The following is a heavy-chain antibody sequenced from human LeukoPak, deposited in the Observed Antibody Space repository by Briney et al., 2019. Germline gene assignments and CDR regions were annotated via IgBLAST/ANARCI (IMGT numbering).Heavy chain of an antibody. CDR1: GFTFSSYW. D-gene: IGHD3-22*01. V-gene: IGHV3-74*01. CDR2: INSDGSST. J-gene: IGHJ4*02. Sequence: SGGSLRLSCAASGFTFSSYWMHWVRQAPGKGLVWVSRINSDGSSTSYADSVKGRFTISRDNAKNSLYLQMNSLRAEDTAVYYCARDSHRYYYDSSGYQLDYWGQGTQVTVSS. CDR3: ARDSHRYYYDSSGYQLDY.